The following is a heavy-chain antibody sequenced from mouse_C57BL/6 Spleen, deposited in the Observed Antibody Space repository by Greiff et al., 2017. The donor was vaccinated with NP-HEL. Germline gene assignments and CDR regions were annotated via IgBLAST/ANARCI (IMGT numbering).Heavy chain of an antibody. CDR1: GYSFTGYY. V-gene: IGHV1-42*01. CDR2: INPRTGGT. CDR3: ANSNLALFAY. D-gene: IGHD2-5*01. J-gene: IGHJ3*01. Sequence: VQLQQSGPELVKPGASVKISCKASGYSFTGYYMNWVKQSPEKSLEWIGEINPRTGGTTYNQKFKAKATLTVDKSSSTAYMQLKSLTSEDSAVYYCANSNLALFAYWGQGTLVTVSA.